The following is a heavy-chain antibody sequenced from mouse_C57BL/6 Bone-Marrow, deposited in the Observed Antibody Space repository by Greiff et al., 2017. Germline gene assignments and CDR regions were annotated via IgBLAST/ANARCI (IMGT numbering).Heavy chain of an antibody. D-gene: IGHD2-1*01. CDR1: GYTFTTYP. CDR3: ARGGNYGGYYFDY. Sequence: QVQLKESGAELVKPGASVKMSCKASGYTFTTYPIEWMKQNHGKSLEWIGNFHPYNDDTKYNEKFKGKATLTVEKSSGTVYLELSRLTSDDSAVYYCARGGNYGGYYFDYWGQGTTLTVSS. V-gene: IGHV1-47*01. CDR2: FHPYNDDT. J-gene: IGHJ2*01.